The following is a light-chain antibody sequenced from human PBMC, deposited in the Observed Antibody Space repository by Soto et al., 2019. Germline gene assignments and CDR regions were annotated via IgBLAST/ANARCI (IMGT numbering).Light chain of an antibody. CDR1: SSDVGGYSY. CDR3: ASYTTSSTYV. Sequence: QSVLTQPASVSGSPGQSLAISCTGTSSDVGGYSYVSWYQQQPGKAPKLVISDVSNRPSGVSDRFSGSKSGNTASLTISGLQTEDEADYYCASYTTSSTYVFGTGTKLTVL. J-gene: IGLJ1*01. CDR2: DVS. V-gene: IGLV2-14*01.